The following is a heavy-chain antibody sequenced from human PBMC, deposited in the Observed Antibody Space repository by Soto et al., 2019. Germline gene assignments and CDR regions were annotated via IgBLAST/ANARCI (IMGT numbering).Heavy chain of an antibody. CDR2: IHYSGGATYSP. CDR1: GASIISDGYY. J-gene: IGHJ5*02. V-gene: IGHV4-31*03. D-gene: IGHD3-22*01. Sequence: QVQLQESGPGLVEPSQTLSLICTASGASIISDGYYWTWIRHHPGQGLEGLGDIHYSGGATYSPSYNPSLKSRIAISVDTSKRLFSLKLTSVSAADTAVYYGARVPTYYQGSIGYQPFHPWGHGTLVTVSS. CDR3: ARVPTYYQGSIGYQPFHP.